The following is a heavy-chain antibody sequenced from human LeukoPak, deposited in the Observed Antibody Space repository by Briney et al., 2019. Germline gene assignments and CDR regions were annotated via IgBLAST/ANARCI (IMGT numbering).Heavy chain of an antibody. J-gene: IGHJ4*02. CDR1: LDSTTSNF. Sequence: PSETLSLTCTVSLDSTTSNFWSWVRQPPGKGLEWIGEIHRSGSPNYNPSLQSRVTISIDRSRNQIALELSSVAAADTAVYYCAREILGGFNPGAYWGQGTLVTVSS. V-gene: IGHV4-4*02. CDR3: AREILGGFNPGAY. CDR2: IHRSGSP. D-gene: IGHD1-14*01.